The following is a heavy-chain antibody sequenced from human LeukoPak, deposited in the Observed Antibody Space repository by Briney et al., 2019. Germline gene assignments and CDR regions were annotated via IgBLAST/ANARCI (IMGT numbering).Heavy chain of an antibody. D-gene: IGHD6-13*01. J-gene: IGHJ6*03. Sequence: SETLSLTCTVSGGSISSYYWSWIRQPPGKGLEWIGYIYYSGTTNYNPSLKSRVTISVDTSKSQFSLKLSSVTAADTAVYYCTRHPRSSSWYLYMDVWGKGTTVTISS. CDR1: GGSISSYY. CDR3: TRHPRSSSWYLYMDV. CDR2: IYYSGTT. V-gene: IGHV4-59*01.